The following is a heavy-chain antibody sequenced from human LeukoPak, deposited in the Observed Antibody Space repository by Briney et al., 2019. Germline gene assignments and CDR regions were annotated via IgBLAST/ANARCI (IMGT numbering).Heavy chain of an antibody. CDR3: ARATGNTAMAKYNWFDP. V-gene: IGHV3-33*01. CDR1: GFTFSSYG. J-gene: IGHJ5*02. Sequence: GGSLRLSCAASGFTFSSYGMHWVRQAPGKGLEWVAVIWYDGSNKYYADSVKGRFTISRDNSKNTLYLQMNSLRAEDTAVYYCARATGNTAMAKYNWFDPWGQGTLVTVSS. D-gene: IGHD5-18*01. CDR2: IWYDGSNK.